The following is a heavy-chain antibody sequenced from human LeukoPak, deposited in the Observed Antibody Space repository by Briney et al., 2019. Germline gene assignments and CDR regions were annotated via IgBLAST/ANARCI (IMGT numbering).Heavy chain of an antibody. Sequence: GGSLRLSCAASGFTFSNYWMSWVRQAPGKGLGWVANIKQDGSEKYYVDSVKGRFTISRDNAKNSLYLQMNSLRAEDTAVYYCASDRDYYDSSGYLFDYWGQGTLVTVSS. J-gene: IGHJ4*02. D-gene: IGHD3-22*01. CDR3: ASDRDYYDSSGYLFDY. CDR2: IKQDGSEK. CDR1: GFTFSNYW. V-gene: IGHV3-7*01.